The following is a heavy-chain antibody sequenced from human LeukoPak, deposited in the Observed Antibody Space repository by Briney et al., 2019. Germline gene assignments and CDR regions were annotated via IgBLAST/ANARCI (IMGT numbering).Heavy chain of an antibody. D-gene: IGHD3-22*01. J-gene: IGHJ4*02. CDR1: GYSFTSYW. Sequence: GESLKISCKGSGYSFTSYWIGWVRQMPGKGLEWMGIIYPGDSDARYSPSFQGQVTISADKSISTAYLQWSSLKASDTAMYYCARSHHDSSGYGIYSPDYWGQGTLVTVSS. V-gene: IGHV5-51*01. CDR3: ARSHHDSSGYGIYSPDY. CDR2: IYPGDSDA.